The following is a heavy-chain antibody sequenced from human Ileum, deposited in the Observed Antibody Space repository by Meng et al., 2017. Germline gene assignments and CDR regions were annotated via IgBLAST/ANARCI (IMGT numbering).Heavy chain of an antibody. Sequence: LVELGGGLVRPGGFLSRSCVGARSIFDSFDSTWFRQAPGKGPEWVASMGLGHSHGSYADSVFRRFTVSRDNAKTSFFLQMNSLRAEDTAIYYCASDPNWSTTWGQGTLVTVSS. CDR1: RSIFDSFD. V-gene: IGHV3-21*04. J-gene: IGHJ5*02. CDR2: MGLGHSHG. CDR3: ASDPNWSTT.